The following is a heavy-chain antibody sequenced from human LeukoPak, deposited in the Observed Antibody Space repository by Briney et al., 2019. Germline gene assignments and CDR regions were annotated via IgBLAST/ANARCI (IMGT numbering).Heavy chain of an antibody. CDR3: ARGVHYDILTGYPYYLDY. CDR1: GFTVSSNY. D-gene: IGHD3-9*01. CDR2: LYIIGAT. V-gene: IGHV3-66*01. J-gene: IGHJ4*02. Sequence: PGGSLRLSCAASGFTVSSNYMSWVRQAPGKGLEWVSALYIIGATYYADSVKGRFTISRDNSKNTLYLQMNSLRAEGTAVYYCARGVHYDILTGYPYYLDYWGQGTLVTVSS.